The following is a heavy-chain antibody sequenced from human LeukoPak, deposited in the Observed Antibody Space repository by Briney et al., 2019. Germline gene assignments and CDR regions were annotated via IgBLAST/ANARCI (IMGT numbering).Heavy chain of an antibody. D-gene: IGHD2/OR15-2a*01. CDR2: IYYSGST. CDR1: GGSISSGGYY. V-gene: IGHV4-31*03. Sequence: SQTLSLTCTVSGGSISSGGYYWSWIRQHPGKGLEWIGYIYYSGSTYYDPSLKSRVTISVDTSKNQFSLKLSSVTAADTAVYYCARELLSDRYFDYWGQGTLVTVSS. CDR3: ARELLSDRYFDY. J-gene: IGHJ4*02.